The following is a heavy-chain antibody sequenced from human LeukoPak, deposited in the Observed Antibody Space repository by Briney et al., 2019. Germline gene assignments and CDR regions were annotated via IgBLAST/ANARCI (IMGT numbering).Heavy chain of an antibody. CDR1: GFIFNNNW. V-gene: IGHV3-74*01. CDR2: VDGDGTGT. CDR3: ARGGLGYCSGGSCHLRY. J-gene: IGHJ4*02. D-gene: IGHD2-15*01. Sequence: GGSLRLSGAASGFIFNNNWMHWVRHVPGKGREGRARVDGDGTGTTYADSVKGRFTISRDNAKNTLTLQMNSLRVEDTAVYYCARGGLGYCSGGSCHLRYWGQGTLVTVSS.